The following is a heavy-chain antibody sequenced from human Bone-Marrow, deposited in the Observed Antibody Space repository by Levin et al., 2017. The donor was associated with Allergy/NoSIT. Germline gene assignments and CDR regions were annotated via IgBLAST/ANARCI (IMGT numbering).Heavy chain of an antibody. CDR1: GFSLSSYW. CDR2: IKKDGTEK. Sequence: GGSLRLSCAASGFSLSSYWMSWVRQTPGKGLQWVANIKKDGTEKNYGDSVRGRFTISRDSAKNSLFLQMDNLGVDDTAVYCCARDRIRFAFDVWGHGTLVTVS. V-gene: IGHV3-7*04. CDR3: ARDRIRFAFDV. J-gene: IGHJ3*01. D-gene: IGHD2-21*01.